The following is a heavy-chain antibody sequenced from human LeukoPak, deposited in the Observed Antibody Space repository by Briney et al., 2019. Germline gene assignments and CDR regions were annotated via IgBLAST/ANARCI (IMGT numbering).Heavy chain of an antibody. J-gene: IGHJ4*02. CDR2: INSDGINT. Sequence: GGSLRLSCAASGFTVSSNYMSWVRQAPGKGLVWVSRINSDGINTSYADSVKGRFTISRDNAKNTLYLQMNSLRAEDTAVYYCARDSVVLTYYDILTGYYRGDFDYWGQGTLVTVSS. V-gene: IGHV3-74*01. D-gene: IGHD3-9*01. CDR1: GFTVSSNY. CDR3: ARDSVVLTYYDILTGYYRGDFDY.